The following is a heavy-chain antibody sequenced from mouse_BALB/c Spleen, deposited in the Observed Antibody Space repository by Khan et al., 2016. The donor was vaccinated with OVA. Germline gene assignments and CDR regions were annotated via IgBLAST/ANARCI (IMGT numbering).Heavy chain of an antibody. Sequence: EVELVESGGGLVKPGGSLKLSCTASGFTFSSYDMSWVRQTPEKRLEWVAYINSGGDTTYSPDTVKGRFTIYRDNAKNTLYLQMSSLKSEDTAIYYCTRRPGYFDIWGAGTTVTVSS. J-gene: IGHJ1*01. CDR1: GFTFSSYD. CDR3: TRRPGYFDI. CDR2: INSGGDTT. V-gene: IGHV5-12-1*01.